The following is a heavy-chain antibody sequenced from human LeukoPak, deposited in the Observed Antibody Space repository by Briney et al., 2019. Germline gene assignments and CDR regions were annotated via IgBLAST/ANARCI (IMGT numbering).Heavy chain of an antibody. D-gene: IGHD2-21*02. Sequence: ASVKVSCKASGYTFSSYGISWVRQAPGQGLEWMGWISAYNGNTNYAQKVQGRVTMTTDTSTSTAYMELRSLRSDDTAMYYCARGGLVRCGGDCPYNWFDPWAREPWSPSPQ. V-gene: IGHV1-18*01. CDR2: ISAYNGNT. CDR3: ARGGLVRCGGDCPYNWFDP. CDR1: GYTFSSYG. J-gene: IGHJ5*02.